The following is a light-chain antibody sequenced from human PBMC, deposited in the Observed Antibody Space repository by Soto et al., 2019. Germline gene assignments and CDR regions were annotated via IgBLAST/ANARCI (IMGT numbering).Light chain of an antibody. Sequence: QSVLTQPASVSGSPGQSITISCTGTSSDIGTYDYVSWYQQHPGKAPKLMIFDVNNRPSGVSNRFSGSKSGNTASLTISGLQAEDEADYYCSSFTSSSTPVVFGGGTKVTVL. J-gene: IGLJ2*01. CDR3: SSFTSSSTPVV. V-gene: IGLV2-14*01. CDR1: SSDIGTYDY. CDR2: DVN.